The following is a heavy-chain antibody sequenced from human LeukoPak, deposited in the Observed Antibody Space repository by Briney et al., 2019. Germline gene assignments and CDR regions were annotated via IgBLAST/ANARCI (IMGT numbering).Heavy chain of an antibody. Sequence: SETLSLTCAVYGGSFSGYYWSWIRQPPGKGLEWIGEINHSGSTNYNPSLKSRVTISVDTSKNQFSPKLSSVTAADTAVYYCARGSRRITMIVVVITTRGNAFDIWGQGTMVTVSS. D-gene: IGHD3-22*01. J-gene: IGHJ3*02. CDR2: INHSGST. CDR1: GGSFSGYY. V-gene: IGHV4-34*01. CDR3: ARGSRRITMIVVVITTRGNAFDI.